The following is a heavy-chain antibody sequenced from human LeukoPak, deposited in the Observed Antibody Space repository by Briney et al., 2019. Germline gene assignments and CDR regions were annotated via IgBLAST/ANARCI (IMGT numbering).Heavy chain of an antibody. CDR2: INWNGGST. V-gene: IGHV3-20*04. Sequence: GGSLRLSCAASGFTFDDYGMSWVRQAPGRGLEWVSGINWNGGSTGYADSVKGRFTISRDNAKNSLYLQMNSLRAEDTALYYCARGGYSSSWSDMDVWGKGTTVTVSS. CDR3: ARGGYSSSWSDMDV. J-gene: IGHJ6*03. CDR1: GFTFDDYG. D-gene: IGHD6-13*01.